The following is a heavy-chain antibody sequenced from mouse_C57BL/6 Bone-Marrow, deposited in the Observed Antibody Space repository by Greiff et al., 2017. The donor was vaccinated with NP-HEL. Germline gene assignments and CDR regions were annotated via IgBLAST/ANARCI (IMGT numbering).Heavy chain of an antibody. D-gene: IGHD3-3*01. V-gene: IGHV1-7*01. Sequence: QVQLQQSGAELAKPGASVKLSCKASGYTFTSYWMHWVKQRPGQGLEWIGYINPSSGYTKYNQKFKDKATLTADKSSSPAYMQLSSLTYEDAAVDYCARWGGPDYWYFDVWGTGTTVTVSS. CDR1: GYTFTSYW. CDR3: ARWGGPDYWYFDV. J-gene: IGHJ1*03. CDR2: INPSSGYT.